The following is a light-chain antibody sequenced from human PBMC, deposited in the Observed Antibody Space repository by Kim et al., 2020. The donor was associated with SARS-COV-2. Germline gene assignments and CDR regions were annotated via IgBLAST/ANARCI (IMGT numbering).Light chain of an antibody. V-gene: IGKV4-1*01. CDR3: QQYYSVPWT. Sequence: DIVMTQSPDSLAVSLGERATINCKSSQSVLHSSINKNYLAWYQQKPGQPPKLLIYLASTRESGVPDRFGGSGSGTDFTLAISSLQAEDVAVNYCQQYYSVPWTFGQGTKVDIK. J-gene: IGKJ1*01. CDR2: LAS. CDR1: QSVLHSSINKNY.